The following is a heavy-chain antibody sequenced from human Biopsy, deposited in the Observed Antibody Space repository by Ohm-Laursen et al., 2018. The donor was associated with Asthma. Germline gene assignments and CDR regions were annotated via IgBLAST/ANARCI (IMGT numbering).Heavy chain of an antibody. CDR2: IGSRITDAI. CDR3: AREVKMAY. D-gene: IGHD2-8*01. Sequence: SLRLSCAAFGFTVSDYHMSWIRQTPGRGLEWISYIGSRITDAIYYADSVKGRFTISRDNAKNSVFLQMNSLRAEDTGAYYCAREVKMAYWGRGTLVTVSS. V-gene: IGHV3-11*01. J-gene: IGHJ4*02. CDR1: GFTVSDYH.